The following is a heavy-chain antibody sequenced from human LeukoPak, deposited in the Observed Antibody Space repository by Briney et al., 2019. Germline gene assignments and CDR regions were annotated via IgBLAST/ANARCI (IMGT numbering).Heavy chain of an antibody. CDR1: GGSISSSNW. Sequence: SGTLSPTCAVSGGSISSSNWWSWVRQPPGKGLEWIGEIYHSGSTNYNPSLKSRVTISVDKSKNQFSLKLSSVTAADTAVYYCARVGGWGYGSGSYYYFDYWGQGTLVTVSS. J-gene: IGHJ4*02. CDR2: IYHSGST. D-gene: IGHD3-10*01. V-gene: IGHV4-4*02. CDR3: ARVGGWGYGSGSYYYFDY.